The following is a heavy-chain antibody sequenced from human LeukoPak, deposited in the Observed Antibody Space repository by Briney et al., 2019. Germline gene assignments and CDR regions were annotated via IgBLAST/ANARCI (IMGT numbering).Heavy chain of an antibody. Sequence: KPGGSLRLSCAASGFTLSSYAMHWVRQAPGKGLEWVSSISSSSHYIYYADSVKGRFTISRDNARNTLYLQMNGLRAEDTALYYCARTSPTSHFDFWGQGTLVTVSS. D-gene: IGHD3-16*01. J-gene: IGHJ4*02. CDR2: ISSSSHYI. CDR1: GFTLSSYA. CDR3: ARTSPTSHFDF. V-gene: IGHV3-21*01.